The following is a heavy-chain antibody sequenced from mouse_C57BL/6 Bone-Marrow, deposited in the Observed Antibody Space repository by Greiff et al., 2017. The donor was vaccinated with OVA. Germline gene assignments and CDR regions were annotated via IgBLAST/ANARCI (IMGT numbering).Heavy chain of an antibody. Sequence: QVQLQQPGAELVMPGASVKLSCKASGYTFTSYWMHWVKQRPGQGLEWIGEIDPSDSYPNYNQKFKGKSTLTVDKSSSTAYMQLSSLTSEDSAVYYCARSHYSNYDAMDYWGQGTSVTVSS. D-gene: IGHD2-5*01. CDR3: ARSHYSNYDAMDY. CDR1: GYTFTSYW. V-gene: IGHV1-69*01. J-gene: IGHJ4*01. CDR2: IDPSDSYP.